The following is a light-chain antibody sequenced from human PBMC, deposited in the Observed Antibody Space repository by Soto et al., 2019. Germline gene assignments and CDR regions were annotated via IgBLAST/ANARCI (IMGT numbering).Light chain of an antibody. CDR2: GAS. Sequence: EIVLTQSPGTLSLSPGERATLSCRASQSVSSSYFAWYQQKPGQAPRLCIYGASSRATGIPDRFSGSGSGTDFTLTISRLEPEDFAVYYCQQYGSSPLTFGGGTKVEIK. CDR3: QQYGSSPLT. CDR1: QSVSSSY. J-gene: IGKJ4*01. V-gene: IGKV3-20*01.